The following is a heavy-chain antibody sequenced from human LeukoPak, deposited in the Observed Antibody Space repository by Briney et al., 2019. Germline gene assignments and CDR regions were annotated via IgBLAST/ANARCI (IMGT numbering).Heavy chain of an antibody. D-gene: IGHD6-19*01. J-gene: IGHJ4*02. CDR1: GYTFTSYD. CDR3: ARDCLAVAVKPYYFDY. Sequence: GASVKVSCKASGYTFTSYDINWVRQATGQGLEWMGWISAYNGNTNYAQKLQGRVTMTTDTSTSTAYMELRSLRSDDTAVYYCARDCLAVAVKPYYFDYWGQGTLVTVSS. CDR2: ISAYNGNT. V-gene: IGHV1-18*01.